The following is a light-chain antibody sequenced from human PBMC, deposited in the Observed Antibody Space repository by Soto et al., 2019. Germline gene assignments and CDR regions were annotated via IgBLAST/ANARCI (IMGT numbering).Light chain of an antibody. Sequence: QSVLTQPPSVSGAPGQRVTISCTGSSCNIGAGYDVHWYQQLPGTAPKLLIYGNSSRPSGVPDRFSGSKSGTSASLAITGLQAEDEADYYCQSYNSSLSGSRVFGRGTKVTVL. J-gene: IGLJ2*01. V-gene: IGLV1-40*01. CDR1: SCNIGAGYD. CDR3: QSYNSSLSGSRV. CDR2: GNS.